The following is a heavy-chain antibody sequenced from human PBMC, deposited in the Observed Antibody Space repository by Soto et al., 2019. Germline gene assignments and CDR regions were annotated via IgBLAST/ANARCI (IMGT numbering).Heavy chain of an antibody. Sequence: RRLSCAASGFTFSSYAMHWVRQAPGKGLEWVAVISYDGSNKYYADSVKGRFTISRDNSKNTLYLQMNSLRAEDTAVYYCARSNYDSSGYYFDYWGQGTLVTVSS. V-gene: IGHV3-30-3*01. CDR1: GFTFSSYA. CDR3: ARSNYDSSGYYFDY. CDR2: ISYDGSNK. J-gene: IGHJ4*02. D-gene: IGHD3-22*01.